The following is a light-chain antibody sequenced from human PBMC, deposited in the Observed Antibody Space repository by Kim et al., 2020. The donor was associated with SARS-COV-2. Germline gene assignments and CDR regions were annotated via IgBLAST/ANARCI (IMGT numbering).Light chain of an antibody. CDR2: DVS. CDR3: SSYTSSSPYV. CDR1: SSDVGGYNY. V-gene: IGLV2-14*01. J-gene: IGLJ1*01. Sequence: LTQPASVSGSPGQSITISCTGTSSDVGGYNYVSWYQQHPGKAPKLMIYDVSKRPSGVSNRFSGSKSGNTASLTISGLQAEDEADYYCSSYTSSSPYVFGTGTKVTVL.